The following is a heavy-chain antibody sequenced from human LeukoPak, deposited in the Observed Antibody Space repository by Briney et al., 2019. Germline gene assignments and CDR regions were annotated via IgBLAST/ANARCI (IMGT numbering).Heavy chain of an antibody. CDR1: GGTFSSYA. Sequence: ASVKVSCKASGGTFSSYAISWVRQAPGQGLEWMGWISAYNGNTNYAQKLQGRVTMTTDTSTSTAYMELRSLRSDDTAVYYCARGSFTMVRGENDYWGQGTLVTVSS. D-gene: IGHD3-10*01. V-gene: IGHV1-18*01. CDR3: ARGSFTMVRGENDY. J-gene: IGHJ4*02. CDR2: ISAYNGNT.